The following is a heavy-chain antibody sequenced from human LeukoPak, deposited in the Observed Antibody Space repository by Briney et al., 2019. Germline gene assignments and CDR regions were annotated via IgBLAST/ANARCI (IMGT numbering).Heavy chain of an antibody. CDR1: GFTVSSNY. CDR2: IYSCGST. CDR3: TTEVVSSGLFGGY. Sequence: GGSLRLSCAASGFTVSSNYMSWVRQAPGKGLEWVSVIYSCGSTYYADSVKGRFTISRDNSKNTLYLQMNSLKTEDTAVYYCTTEVVSSGLFGGYWGQGTLVTVSS. J-gene: IGHJ4*02. V-gene: IGHV3-53*01. D-gene: IGHD3-10*02.